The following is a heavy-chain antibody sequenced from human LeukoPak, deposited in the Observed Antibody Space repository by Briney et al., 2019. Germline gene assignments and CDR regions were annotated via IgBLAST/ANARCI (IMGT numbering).Heavy chain of an antibody. CDR1: GYTLTELS. Sequence: ASVKVSCKLSGYTLTELSIHWVRQAPGKGLDWMGGFDAEDGETIYAQMFQDRVIMTEDTSTDTAYMEVSSLRSEDTAVFYCAAQRYQPLAFAHWGQGTLVTVSS. CDR2: FDAEDGET. J-gene: IGHJ4*02. CDR3: AAQRYQPLAFAH. D-gene: IGHD6-6*01. V-gene: IGHV1-24*01.